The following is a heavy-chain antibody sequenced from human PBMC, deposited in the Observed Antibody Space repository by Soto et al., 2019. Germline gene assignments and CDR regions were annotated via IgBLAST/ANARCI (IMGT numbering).Heavy chain of an antibody. V-gene: IGHV4-39*01. CDR1: GGSISSSSYY. CDR3: ARHEFLEWLMDFDY. CDR2: IYYSGST. D-gene: IGHD3-3*01. Sequence: SETLSLTCTVSGGSISSSSYYWGWIRQPPGKGLEWIGSIYYSGSTYYNPSLKSRVTISVDTSKNQFSLKLSSVTAADTAVYYCARHEFLEWLMDFDYWREGTLVTVSS. J-gene: IGHJ4*02.